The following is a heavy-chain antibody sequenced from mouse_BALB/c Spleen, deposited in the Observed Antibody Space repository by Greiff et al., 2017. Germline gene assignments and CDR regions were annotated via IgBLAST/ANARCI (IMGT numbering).Heavy chain of an antibody. CDR3: TRIYYYGSSYSYYAMDY. V-gene: IGHV6-6*02. CDR1: GFTFSNYW. J-gene: IGHJ4*01. CDR2: IRLKSNNYAT. D-gene: IGHD1-1*01. Sequence: EVKVEESGGGLVQPGGSMKLSCVASGFTFSNYWMNWVRQSPEKGLEWVAEIRLKSNNYATHYAESVKGRFTISRDDSKSSVYLQMNNLRAEDTGIYYCTRIYYYGSSYSYYAMDYWGQGTSVTVSS.